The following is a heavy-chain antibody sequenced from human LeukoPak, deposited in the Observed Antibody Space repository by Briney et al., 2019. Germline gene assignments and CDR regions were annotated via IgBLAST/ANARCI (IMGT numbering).Heavy chain of an antibody. D-gene: IGHD2-2*01. J-gene: IGHJ2*01. Sequence: GGSLRLSCAASGFTFSSYSMNWVRQAPGKGLEWVSSISSSSSYIYYADSVKGRFTISRDNAKNSLYLQMNSLRAEDTAVYYCAGSCTSCYYWYFDLWGRGTLVTVSS. CDR1: GFTFSSYS. CDR2: ISSSSSYI. V-gene: IGHV3-21*01. CDR3: AGSCTSCYYWYFDL.